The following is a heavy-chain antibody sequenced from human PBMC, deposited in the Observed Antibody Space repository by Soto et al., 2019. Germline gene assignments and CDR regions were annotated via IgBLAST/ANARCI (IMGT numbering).Heavy chain of an antibody. CDR3: ARGRDFGGDYFFDY. J-gene: IGHJ4*02. D-gene: IGHD2-21*01. V-gene: IGHV4-61*08. CDR2: IYYSGST. Sequence: SETLSLTCTVSGGSVSSGAYYWNWIRQPPGKGLELIGYIYYSGSTNYNPSLKSRVTISVDTSKNQFSLKLSSMTAADTAVYYCARGRDFGGDYFFDYWGQGTLVTVSS. CDR1: GGSVSSGAYY.